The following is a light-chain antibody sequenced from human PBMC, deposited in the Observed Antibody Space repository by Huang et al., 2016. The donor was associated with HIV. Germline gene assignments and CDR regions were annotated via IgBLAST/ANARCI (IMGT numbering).Light chain of an antibody. V-gene: IGKV3-15*01. J-gene: IGKJ1*01. CDR2: GAS. CDR1: QSVSNN. Sequence: EIVMTQSPVTLSVSPGERATLSCKASQSVSNNLACYQQKPGKAPRLLIDGASTRATGIPVRFSVSGSGTEFTLTINSLESGDFAVYYCQQYNNWPPWTFGQGTKVEIK. CDR3: QQYNNWPPWT.